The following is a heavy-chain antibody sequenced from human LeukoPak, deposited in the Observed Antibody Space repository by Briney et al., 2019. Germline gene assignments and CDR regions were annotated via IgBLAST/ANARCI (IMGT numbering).Heavy chain of an antibody. CDR2: IHASGPT. D-gene: IGHD6-6*01. CDR1: GGSISTYY. Sequence: PSETLSLTCTDSGGSISTYYWSWIRRPPGKGLEWIAYIHASGPTNYNPSLKSRITISVDTSKNQFSLKLSSVTAADTAVYYCARHDAGIAARPFDNWGQGTLVTVSS. J-gene: IGHJ4*02. V-gene: IGHV4-4*09. CDR3: ARHDAGIAARPFDN.